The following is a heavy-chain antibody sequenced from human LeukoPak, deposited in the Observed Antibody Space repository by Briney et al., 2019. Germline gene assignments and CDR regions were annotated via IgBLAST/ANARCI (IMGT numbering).Heavy chain of an antibody. CDR3: AKLSGYDPYYYYYMDV. V-gene: IGHV3-53*01. CDR1: EFSVGSNY. J-gene: IGHJ6*03. CDR2: IYSGGST. D-gene: IGHD5-12*01. Sequence: GGSLRLSCAASEFSVGSNYMTWVRQAPGKGLEWVSLIYSGGSTYYADSVKGRFTISRDNSKNTLYLQMNSLRAEDTAVYYCAKLSGYDPYYYYYMDVWGKGTTVTVSS.